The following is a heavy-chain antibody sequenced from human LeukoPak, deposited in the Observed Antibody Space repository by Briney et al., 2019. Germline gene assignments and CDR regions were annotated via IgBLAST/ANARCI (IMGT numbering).Heavy chain of an antibody. J-gene: IGHJ4*02. V-gene: IGHV3-23*01. D-gene: IGHD3-22*01. CDR1: GITLSNYG. CDR3: AKRGVVIRVILVGFHKEAYYFDS. CDR2: ISDSGGST. Sequence: GGALRLSCAVSGITLSNYGMRWVRQAPGKGLEWVAGISDSGGSTNYADSVKGRFTISRDNPKNTLYLQMTSLRAEDTAVYFCAKRGVVIRVILVGFHKEAYYFDSWGQGALVTVSS.